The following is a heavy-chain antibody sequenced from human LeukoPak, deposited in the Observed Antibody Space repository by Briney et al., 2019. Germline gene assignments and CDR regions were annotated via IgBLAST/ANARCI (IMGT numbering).Heavy chain of an antibody. Sequence: SETLSLTCTVSGGSISSYYWSWIRQPPGKGLEWIGYIYYSGSTNYNPSLKSRVTISVDTCKNQFSLKLSSVTAADTAVYYCARGGYYDILTGYYWVIDYWGQGTLVTVSS. CDR2: IYYSGST. V-gene: IGHV4-59*01. CDR3: ARGGYYDILTGYYWVIDY. D-gene: IGHD3-9*01. CDR1: GGSISSYY. J-gene: IGHJ4*02.